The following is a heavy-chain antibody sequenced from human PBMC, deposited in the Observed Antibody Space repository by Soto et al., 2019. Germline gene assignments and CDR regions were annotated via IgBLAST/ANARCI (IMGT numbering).Heavy chain of an antibody. CDR2: IYYSGST. Sequence: SETLSLTCTVSGGSISSGGYYWSWIRQHPGKGLEWIGYIYYSGSTYYNPSLKSRVTISVDTSKNQFSLKLSSVTAADTAVYYCARGLWIRYFDRHNWFDPWGQGTLVTVSS. CDR3: ARGLWIRYFDRHNWFDP. D-gene: IGHD3-9*01. V-gene: IGHV4-31*03. J-gene: IGHJ5*02. CDR1: GGSISSGGYY.